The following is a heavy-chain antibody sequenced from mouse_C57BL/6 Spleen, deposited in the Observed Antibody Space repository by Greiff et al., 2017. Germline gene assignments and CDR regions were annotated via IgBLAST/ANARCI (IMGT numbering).Heavy chain of an antibody. CDR1: GFSLTSYG. Sequence: VKLVESGPGLVQPSQSLSITCTVSGFSLTSYGVHWVRQSPGKGLEWLGVIWRGGSTDYNAAFMSRLSITKDNSKSQVFFKMNSLQADDTAIYYCAKSVYGNYVYFDYWGQGTTLTVSS. CDR3: AKSVYGNYVYFDY. CDR2: IWRGGST. D-gene: IGHD2-1*01. J-gene: IGHJ2*01. V-gene: IGHV2-5*01.